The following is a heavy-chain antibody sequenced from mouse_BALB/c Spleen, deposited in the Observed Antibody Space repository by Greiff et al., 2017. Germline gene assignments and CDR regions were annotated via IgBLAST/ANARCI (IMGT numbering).Heavy chain of an antibody. J-gene: IGHJ4*01. D-gene: IGHD2-4*01. CDR3: AGGDYDGYAMDY. V-gene: IGHV5-17*02. Sequence: EVQVVESGGGLVQPGGSRKLSCAASGFTFSSFGMHWVRQAPEKGLEWVAYISSGSSTIYYADTVKGRFTISRDNPKNTLFLQMTSLRSEDTAMYYCAGGDYDGYAMDYWGQGTSVTVSS. CDR1: GFTFSSFG. CDR2: ISSGSSTI.